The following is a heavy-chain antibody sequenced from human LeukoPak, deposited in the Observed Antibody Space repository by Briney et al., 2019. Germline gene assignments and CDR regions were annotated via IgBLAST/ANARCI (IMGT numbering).Heavy chain of an antibody. D-gene: IGHD5-24*01. CDR2: ISSDSSHI. V-gene: IGHV3-21*01. J-gene: IGHJ4*02. CDR1: GFTFSRHS. Sequence: GGSLRLSCAAFGFTFSRHSISWVRQAPGKRLEWVSSISSDSSHIYYADSMKGRFTVSRDNAKNSLFLQMNSLRAEDTAVYYCARDFRTQLDGYSPPYHFDHWGQGALVTVSS. CDR3: ARDFRTQLDGYSPPYHFDH.